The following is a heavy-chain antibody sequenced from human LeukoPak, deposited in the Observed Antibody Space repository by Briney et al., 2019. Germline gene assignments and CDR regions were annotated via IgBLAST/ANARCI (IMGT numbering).Heavy chain of an antibody. CDR1: GGPISSKY. CDR3: SRVILGMEAFHI. CDR2: IYYSGST. V-gene: IGHV4-59*01. J-gene: IGHJ3*02. Sequence: PSVTLSFTCSGSGGPISSKYWSWIRQPQGKGRKWIGYIYYSGSTNSKPSLKSRVTISVDTSKKQFSLMLSSVTAADTAVYYCSRVILGMEAFHIWRQGTSVSVSS. D-gene: IGHD7-27*01.